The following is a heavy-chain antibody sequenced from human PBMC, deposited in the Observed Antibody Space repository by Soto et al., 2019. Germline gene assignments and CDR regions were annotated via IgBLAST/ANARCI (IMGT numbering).Heavy chain of an antibody. CDR1: GGSISPYY. CDR3: VRQGIGFLHGLVDV. V-gene: IGHV4-59*08. CDR2: IYYGGST. J-gene: IGHJ6*01. D-gene: IGHD3-10*01. Sequence: SETLSLTCTVSGGSISPYYWSWIRQPPGKGLEWVGYIYYGGSTSYNPSLKSRVTISLETSKSQFSLRLSSVTAADTAVYYCVRQGIGFLHGLVDVWGQGTTVTVSS.